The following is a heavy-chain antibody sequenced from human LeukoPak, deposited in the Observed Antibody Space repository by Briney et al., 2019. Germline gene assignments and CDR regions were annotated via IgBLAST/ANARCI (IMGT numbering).Heavy chain of an antibody. Sequence: GASVKVSCKASGYTFTGYYMHWVRQATGQGLEWMGWMNPNSGNTGYAQKFQGRVTMTRNTSISTAYMELSSLRSEDTAVYYCARENCGSYSNCWFDPWGQGTLVTVSS. V-gene: IGHV1-8*02. CDR2: MNPNSGNT. J-gene: IGHJ5*02. CDR1: GYTFTGYY. CDR3: ARENCGSYSNCWFDP. D-gene: IGHD1-26*01.